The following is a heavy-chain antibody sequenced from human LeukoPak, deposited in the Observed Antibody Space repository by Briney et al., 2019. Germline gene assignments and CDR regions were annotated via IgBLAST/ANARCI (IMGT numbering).Heavy chain of an antibody. Sequence: GGSLRLSCAASGFTFSNYWMSWVRQAPGKRLEWVANIKQDGSEKYYVDSVKGRFTISRDNAKNSVYLQMNSLRGEDTAVYYCASTGSGWGQGTLVTVSS. V-gene: IGHV3-7*01. D-gene: IGHD3-10*01. J-gene: IGHJ4*02. CDR2: IKQDGSEK. CDR1: GFTFSNYW. CDR3: ASTGSG.